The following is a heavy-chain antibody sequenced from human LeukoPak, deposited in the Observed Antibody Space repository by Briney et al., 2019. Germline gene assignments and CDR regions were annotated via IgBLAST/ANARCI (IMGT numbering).Heavy chain of an antibody. J-gene: IGHJ4*02. D-gene: IGHD6-13*01. V-gene: IGHV4-59*01. CDR1: GGSIKNYY. Sequence: SETLSLTCTVSGGSIKNYYWSWIRQSPGKGLEWLGYIYYSGSTNYNPSLKRRITIPVDTPKNQFSLKLSSVTAADTAVYYCARWGEAAAGIYYWGQGTLVTVSS. CDR3: ARWGEAAAGIYY. CDR2: IYYSGST.